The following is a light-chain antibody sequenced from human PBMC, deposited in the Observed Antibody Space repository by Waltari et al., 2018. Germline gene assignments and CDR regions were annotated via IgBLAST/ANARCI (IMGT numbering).Light chain of an antibody. CDR3: QQFNDWRRT. Sequence: EVVMTQSPATLSVSPGERATLSCRASQSISINLVWYQQKPGQAPRLLMYGASTRATDIPARFSGSGSGTEFTLTISSLQSEDAAVYYCQQFNDWRRTFGQGTKVEIK. CDR2: GAS. CDR1: QSISIN. V-gene: IGKV3-15*01. J-gene: IGKJ1*01.